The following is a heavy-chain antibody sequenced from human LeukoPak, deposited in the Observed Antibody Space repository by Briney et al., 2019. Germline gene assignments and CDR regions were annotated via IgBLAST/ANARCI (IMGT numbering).Heavy chain of an antibody. V-gene: IGHV1-69*04. CDR1: GGTFSSYA. J-gene: IGHJ6*03. Sequence: SVKVSCKASGGTFSSYAISWVRQAPGQGLEWMGRIIPILGIANYAQKFQGRVTITADKSTSTAYMELSSLRSEDTAVYYCAGGSYYNYYYYYYMDVWGKGTTVTVSS. D-gene: IGHD1-26*01. CDR3: AGGSYYNYYYYYYMDV. CDR2: IIPILGIA.